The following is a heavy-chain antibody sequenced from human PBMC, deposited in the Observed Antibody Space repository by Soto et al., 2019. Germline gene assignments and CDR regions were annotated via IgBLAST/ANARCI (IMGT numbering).Heavy chain of an antibody. J-gene: IGHJ6*03. CDR2: ISGSGGST. CDR1: GFTFSSYA. D-gene: IGHD6-13*01. V-gene: IGHV3-23*01. CDR3: ARLRGIAANYYYYYMDV. Sequence: GGSLRLSCAASGFTFSSYAMSWVRQAPGKGLEWVSAISGSGGSTYYADSVKGRFTISRDNSKNTLYLQMNSRRAEDTAVYYCARLRGIAANYYYYYMDVWGKGTTVTVSS.